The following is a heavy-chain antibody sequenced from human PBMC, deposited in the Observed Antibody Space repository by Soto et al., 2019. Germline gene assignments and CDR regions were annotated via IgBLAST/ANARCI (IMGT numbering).Heavy chain of an antibody. CDR3: ARDPSSSSDFDY. Sequence: GGSLRLSCAASGFTFSSYGMHWVRQAPGKGLEWVAVIWYDGSNKYYADSVKGRFTISRDNSKNTLYLQMNSLRAEDTAVYSCARDPSSSSDFDYWGQGTLVTVSS. V-gene: IGHV3-33*08. CDR2: IWYDGSNK. D-gene: IGHD6-6*01. J-gene: IGHJ4*02. CDR1: GFTFSSYG.